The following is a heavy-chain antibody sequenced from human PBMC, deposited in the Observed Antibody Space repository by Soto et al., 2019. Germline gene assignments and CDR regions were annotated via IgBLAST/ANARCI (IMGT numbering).Heavy chain of an antibody. J-gene: IGHJ4*02. CDR3: AKGTGYSTSWPFDY. CDR1: GFTFSSYA. Sequence: EVQLLESGGGLAQPGGSLRLSYAASGFTFSSYAMSWVRQAPGKGLEWVSAISGSGGSTYYAGSVKGRFTISRDNSKNTLYLQLNSLRAEDTAVYYCAKGTGYSTSWPFDYWGQGTLVTVSS. D-gene: IGHD6-13*01. V-gene: IGHV3-23*01. CDR2: ISGSGGST.